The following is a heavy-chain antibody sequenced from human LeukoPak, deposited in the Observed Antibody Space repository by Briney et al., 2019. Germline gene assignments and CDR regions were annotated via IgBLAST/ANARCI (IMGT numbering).Heavy chain of an antibody. CDR2: INHSGST. J-gene: IGHJ4*02. V-gene: IGHV4-34*01. CDR1: GGSIDTYY. D-gene: IGHD1-1*01. CDR3: ARRSGIFDY. Sequence: SETLSLTCTVSGGSIDTYYWSWIRQPPGKGLEWIGEINHSGSTNYNPSLKSRVTISVDTSKNQFSLKLSSVTAADTAVYYCARRSGIFDYWGQGTLVTVSS.